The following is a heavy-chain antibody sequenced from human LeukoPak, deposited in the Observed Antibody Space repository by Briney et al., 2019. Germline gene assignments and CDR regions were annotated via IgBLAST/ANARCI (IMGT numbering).Heavy chain of an antibody. V-gene: IGHV3-21*01. CDR3: ARDSSGGYDFDY. Sequence: EAGESLRLSCAASGFTFSSYSMNWVRQAPGKGLEWVSSISSSSSYIDYADSVKGRFTISRDNAKNSLYLQMNSLRAEDTAVYYCARDSSGGYDFDYWGQGTLVTVSS. J-gene: IGHJ4*02. CDR1: GFTFSSYS. CDR2: ISSSSSYI. D-gene: IGHD5-12*01.